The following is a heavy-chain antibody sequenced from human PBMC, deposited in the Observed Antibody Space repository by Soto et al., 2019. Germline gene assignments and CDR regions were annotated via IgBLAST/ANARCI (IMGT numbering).Heavy chain of an antibody. CDR3: ARGDCTGAYCYSWPFNYGVDV. V-gene: IGHV3-33*08. Sequence: QVQLVESGGGVVQPGGSLRRSCTTSGFTFNTYGMYWVRQAPGKGLEWVAIIWYDGSNKYYGDSVKGRFTISRDNSKNTLYLQMNSLRAEDTALYYCARGDCTGAYCYSWPFNYGVDVWGQGTTVTVSS. CDR2: IWYDGSNK. J-gene: IGHJ6*02. CDR1: GFTFNTYG. D-gene: IGHD2-15*01.